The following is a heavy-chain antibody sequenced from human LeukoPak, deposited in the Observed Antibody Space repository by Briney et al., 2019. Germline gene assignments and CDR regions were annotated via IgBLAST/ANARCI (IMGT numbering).Heavy chain of an antibody. CDR3: ARARHTGYDFWSTYYFPCDY. Sequence: ASVKVSCKASGYTFIYYHIHWVRQAPGQGLEWMGWINPNSRDTNYAQKFLGRVTMNTDTPISTASMELSGPACDDAAVYYRARARHTGYDFWSTYYFPCDYWGQGTLVPVSS. CDR1: GYTFIYYH. D-gene: IGHD3-3*01. CDR2: INPNSRDT. J-gene: IGHJ4*02. V-gene: IGHV1-2*02.